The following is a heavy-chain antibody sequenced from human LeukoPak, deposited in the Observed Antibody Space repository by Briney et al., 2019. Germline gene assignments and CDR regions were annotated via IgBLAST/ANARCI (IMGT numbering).Heavy chain of an antibody. CDR2: IHLSGRT. J-gene: IGHJ4*02. CDR3: SRENGAFSPFGN. V-gene: IGHV4-4*02. Sequence: SGTLSLTCGVSGGSITTTNWSSWVRPPPGQGLEWIGEIHLSGRTNYNPSLNSRVTLALDTSKNHLSLSLTSVTAADTAVYYCSRENGAFSPFGNWCRGTEVIVSS. D-gene: IGHD2-8*01. CDR1: GGSITTTNW.